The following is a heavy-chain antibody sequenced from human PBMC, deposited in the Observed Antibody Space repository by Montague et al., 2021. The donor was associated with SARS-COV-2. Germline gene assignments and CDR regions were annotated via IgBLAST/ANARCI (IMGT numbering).Heavy chain of an antibody. V-gene: IGHV4-39*07. CDR3: ASDTAPSITIFGVVISKQNPGYYYYGMDV. D-gene: IGHD3-3*01. CDR2: IYNSGST. J-gene: IGHJ6*02. Sequence: SETLSLTCTVSGGSISSSSYYWGWIRQPPGKGLEWIGSIYNSGSTYYNPSLTSRATILVDTSKNQFSLKLSFVTAADTAVCYCASDTAPSITIFGVVISKQNPGYYYYGMDVWGQGTTVTVSS. CDR1: GGSISSSSYY.